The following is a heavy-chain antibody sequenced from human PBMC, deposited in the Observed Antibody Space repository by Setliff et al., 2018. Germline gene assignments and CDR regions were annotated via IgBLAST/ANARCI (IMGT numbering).Heavy chain of an antibody. Sequence: PSETLSLTCAVYGGSLSGYYWSWIRQPPGKGLEWIGEINHSGSTNYNPSLKSRVTISVDKSKDQFSLRLSSVTAADTAVYYCARASSLTRKHLAFDLWGQGTMVTVSS. D-gene: IGHD3-9*01. J-gene: IGHJ3*01. CDR1: GGSLSGYY. CDR3: ARASSLTRKHLAFDL. CDR2: INHSGST. V-gene: IGHV4-34*01.